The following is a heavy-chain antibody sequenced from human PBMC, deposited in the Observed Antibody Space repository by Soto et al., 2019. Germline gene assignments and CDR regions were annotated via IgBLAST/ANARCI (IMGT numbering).Heavy chain of an antibody. CDR2: IYYSGST. V-gene: IGHV4-39*01. D-gene: IGHD2-8*01. CDR1: GGSISSSSYY. CDR3: AKHVPNGVVDAFDF. Sequence: SETLSLTCTVSGGSISSSSYYWGWIRQPPGKGLEWIGSIYYSGSTYYNPSLKSRVTISVDTSKNQFSLKVSCVTAADKGVEKCAKHVPNGVVDAFDFWGKGTMVTVSS. J-gene: IGHJ3*01.